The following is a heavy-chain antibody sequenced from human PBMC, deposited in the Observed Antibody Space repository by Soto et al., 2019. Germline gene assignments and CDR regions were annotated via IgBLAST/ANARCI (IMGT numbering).Heavy chain of an antibody. Sequence: GGSLRLSCAASGFTFSSYAMSWVRQAPGKGLEWVSAISGSGGSTYYADSVKGRFTIPRDNSKNTLYLQMNSLRAEDTAVYYCAKTSTYDFWGGYGPHFDYWGQGTLVTVSS. CDR3: AKTSTYDFWGGYGPHFDY. D-gene: IGHD3-3*01. CDR2: ISGSGGST. CDR1: GFTFSSYA. V-gene: IGHV3-23*01. J-gene: IGHJ4*02.